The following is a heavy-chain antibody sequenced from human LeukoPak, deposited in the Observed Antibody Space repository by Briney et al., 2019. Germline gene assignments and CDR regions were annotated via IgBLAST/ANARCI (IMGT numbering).Heavy chain of an antibody. CDR3: ARRVLGGNSRGHNWFDP. CDR2: IYYSGST. J-gene: IGHJ5*02. CDR1: GGSISSSSYY. V-gene: IGHV4-39*07. D-gene: IGHD4-23*01. Sequence: SETLSLTCAVSGGSISSSSYYWGWIRQPPGKGLGWIGSIYYSGSTYNNPSIKSRVTISVDTSKNQFSLKLSSVTAPDTAVYYCARRVLGGNSRGHNWFDPWGQGTLVTVSS.